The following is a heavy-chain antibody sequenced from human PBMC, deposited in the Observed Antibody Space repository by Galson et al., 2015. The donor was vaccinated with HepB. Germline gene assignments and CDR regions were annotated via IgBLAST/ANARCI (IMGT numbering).Heavy chain of an antibody. CDR2: INAGNGNT. Sequence: SVKVSCKASGYTFTSYAMHWVRQAPGQRLEWMGWINAGNGNTKYSQKFQGRVTITRDTSASTACMELSSLRSEDTAVYYCARGAWIPYLYDPYGAFDIWGQGTMVTVSS. J-gene: IGHJ3*02. D-gene: IGHD3-10*01. CDR3: ARGAWIPYLYDPYGAFDI. V-gene: IGHV1-3*01. CDR1: GYTFTSYA.